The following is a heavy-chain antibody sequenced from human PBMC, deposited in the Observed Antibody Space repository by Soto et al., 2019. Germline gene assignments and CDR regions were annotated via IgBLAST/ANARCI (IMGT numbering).Heavy chain of an antibody. J-gene: IGHJ5*02. D-gene: IGHD4-17*01. CDR2: IYYSGST. V-gene: IGHV4-59*01. CDR3: ARVVTTYWFDP. Sequence: SETLSLTCTVSGGSISSYYWSWIRQPPGKGLEWIGYIYYSGSTNYNPSLKSRVTISVDTSKNQFSLKLSSVTAADTAVYYCARVVTTYWFDPWGQGTLVTVSS. CDR1: GGSISSYY.